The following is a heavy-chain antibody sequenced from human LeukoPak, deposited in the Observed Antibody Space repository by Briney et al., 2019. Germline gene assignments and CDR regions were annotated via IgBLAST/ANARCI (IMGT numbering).Heavy chain of an antibody. CDR3: ASGPGCSSTSCYNY. J-gene: IGHJ4*02. D-gene: IGHD2-2*02. V-gene: IGHV3-66*01. Sequence: GGSLRLSCAASGFTVSSNYMSWVRQAPGKGLEWVSVIYSGGSTYYADSVKGRFTISRDNSKNTLYLQMNSLRAEDTAVCYCASGPGCSSTSCYNYWGQGTLVTVSP. CDR2: IYSGGST. CDR1: GFTVSSNY.